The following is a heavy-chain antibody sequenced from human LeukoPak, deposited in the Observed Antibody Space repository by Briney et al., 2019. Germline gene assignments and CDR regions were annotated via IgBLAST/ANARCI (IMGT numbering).Heavy chain of an antibody. CDR2: ISYSGST. CDR3: ARGGSRSYTSSTLDY. Sequence: SETLSLTCSVSGGSITVYYWNWIRQSPGKGLEWIGSISYSGSTNYNPSLKSRVTISIDTSKNRFSLKVSSVIAADTAMYYCARGGSRSYTSSTLDYWGQGTLVTVSS. J-gene: IGHJ4*02. D-gene: IGHD6-6*01. V-gene: IGHV4-59*12. CDR1: GGSITVYY.